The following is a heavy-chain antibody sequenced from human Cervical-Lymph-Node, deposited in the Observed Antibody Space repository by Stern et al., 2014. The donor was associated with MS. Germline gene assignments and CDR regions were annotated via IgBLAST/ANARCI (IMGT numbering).Heavy chain of an antibody. CDR2: INPSGGST. CDR3: ARVGRNYYDSSGYFDY. J-gene: IGHJ4*02. D-gene: IGHD3-22*01. CDR1: GYTFTSYY. Sequence: QLVQSGAEVKKPGASVKVSCKASGYTFTSYYMHWVRQAPGQGLEWMGIINPSGGSTSYAQKFQGRVTMTRDTSTSTVYMELSSLRSEDTAVYYCARVGRNYYDSSGYFDYWGQGTLVTVSS. V-gene: IGHV1-46*01.